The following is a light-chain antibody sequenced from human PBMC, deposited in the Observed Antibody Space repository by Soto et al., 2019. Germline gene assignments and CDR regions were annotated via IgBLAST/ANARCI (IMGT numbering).Light chain of an antibody. V-gene: IGKV3-20*01. CDR3: QQYGALPPT. CDR1: QSVVNYQ. CDR2: NTF. Sequence: EDVFAPSRGTLSLSPGERATISCRTSQSVVNYQLAWYRQKPGQAPRLLIYNTFHRATGIPDRFSGTWSETDFTLTIRGLEPEDFAVYHCQQYGALPPTFGQGTKVDIK. J-gene: IGKJ1*01.